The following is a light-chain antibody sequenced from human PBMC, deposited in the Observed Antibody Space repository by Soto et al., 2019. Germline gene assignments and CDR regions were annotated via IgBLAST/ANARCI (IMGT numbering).Light chain of an antibody. V-gene: IGLV2-8*01. CDR1: SSDVGGYNF. J-gene: IGLJ1*01. CDR3: SSYAGSNNFCV. Sequence: QLVLTQPPSASGSPGQSVTISCTGTSSDVGGYNFVSWYQQHPGKAPKLMIYEVSERPSGVPDRFSGSKSGNTASLTVSGLQAEDEADYYCSSYAGSNNFCVFGTGTKLTVL. CDR2: EVS.